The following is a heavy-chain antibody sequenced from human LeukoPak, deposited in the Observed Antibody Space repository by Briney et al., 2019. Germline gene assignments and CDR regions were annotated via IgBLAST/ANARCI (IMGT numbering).Heavy chain of an antibody. J-gene: IGHJ4*02. D-gene: IGHD5-18*01. Sequence: PSETLSLTCAVYGWSFSGYYWSWIRQPPGKGLEWIGEINHSGSTNYNPSLKSRVTISVDTSKNQFSLKLSSVTAADTAVYYCARDRRVQLWSPAGFDYWGQGTLVTVSS. CDR3: ARDRRVQLWSPAGFDY. CDR2: INHSGST. CDR1: GWSFSGYY. V-gene: IGHV4-34*01.